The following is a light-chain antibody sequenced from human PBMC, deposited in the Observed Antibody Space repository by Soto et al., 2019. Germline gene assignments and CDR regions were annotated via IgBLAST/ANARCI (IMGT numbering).Light chain of an antibody. Sequence: EIVMTQSPLTLSVSPGERATLSCRASQSVSSFLAWYQQKPGQSPRLLIYGASTRATGIPARFSGSGSGTEFTLTISSLQSEDFAVYYCQQSNSWPLTFGQGTYLQIK. CDR3: QQSNSWPLT. V-gene: IGKV3-15*01. CDR2: GAS. CDR1: QSVSSF. J-gene: IGKJ2*01.